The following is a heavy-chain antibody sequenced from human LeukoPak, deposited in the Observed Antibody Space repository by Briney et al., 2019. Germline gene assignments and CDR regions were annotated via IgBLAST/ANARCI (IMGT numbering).Heavy chain of an antibody. CDR1: GFTFSSYA. Sequence: GGSLRLSCAASGFTFSSYAMSWVRQAPGKGLEWVSSISSSSSYIYYADSVKGRFTISRDNAKNSLYLQMNSLRAEDTAVYYCARDEFGGVIAQFDYWGQGTLVTVSS. CDR3: ARDEFGGVIAQFDY. V-gene: IGHV3-21*01. D-gene: IGHD3-16*02. CDR2: ISSSSSYI. J-gene: IGHJ4*02.